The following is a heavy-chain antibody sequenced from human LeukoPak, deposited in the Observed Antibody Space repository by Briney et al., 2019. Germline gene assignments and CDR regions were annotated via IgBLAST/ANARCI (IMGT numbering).Heavy chain of an antibody. CDR1: GYTFSDDD. J-gene: IGHJ6*03. CDR2: INPNSGNA. D-gene: IGHD1-26*01. CDR3: ARALAWGGSSYSYYYMDV. V-gene: IGHV1-8*01. Sequence: ASVKVSCKASGYTFSDDDINWVRQATGQGLEWMGWINPNSGNAGYAQKFQGRVTMTRNTSISTAYMELSSLRYEDTAVYYCARALAWGGSSYSYYYMDVWDKGTTVTVSS.